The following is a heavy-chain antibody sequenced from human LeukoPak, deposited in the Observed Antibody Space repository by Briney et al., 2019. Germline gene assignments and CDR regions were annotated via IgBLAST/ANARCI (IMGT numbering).Heavy chain of an antibody. J-gene: IGHJ4*02. CDR1: GFTFSSYA. V-gene: IGHV3-23*01. CDR2: ISGSGGST. Sequence: GGSLRLSCAASGFTFSSYAMSWVRQAPGKGLEWVTAISGSGGSTYYADSVKGRFTFSRDNSKNTLYLQMNSLRAEDTAVYYCAKDHFTGSGWSPFDYWGQGTLVTVSS. D-gene: IGHD6-19*01. CDR3: AKDHFTGSGWSPFDY.